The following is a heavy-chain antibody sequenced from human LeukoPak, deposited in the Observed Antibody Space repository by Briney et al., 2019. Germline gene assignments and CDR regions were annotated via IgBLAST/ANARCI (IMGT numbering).Heavy chain of an antibody. D-gene: IGHD6-19*01. Sequence: PSETLSLTCTVSGGSISSYYWSWIRQPPGKGLELIGYIYYSGSTNYSPSLKSRVTISVDTSKNQLSLKLSSVTAADTAVYYYARLASGWPHYFDYWGQGTLVTVSS. CDR1: GGSISSYY. CDR2: IYYSGST. V-gene: IGHV4-59*01. J-gene: IGHJ4*02. CDR3: ARLASGWPHYFDY.